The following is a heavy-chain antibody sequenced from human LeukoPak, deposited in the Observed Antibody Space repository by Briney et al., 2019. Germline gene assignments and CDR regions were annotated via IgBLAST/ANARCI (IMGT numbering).Heavy chain of an antibody. D-gene: IGHD3-3*01. CDR3: ARVGSYDFWSGYYWFDP. V-gene: IGHV1-2*02. CDR2: INPNSGGT. CDR1: GYTFTGYY. J-gene: IGHJ5*02. Sequence: GASVKVSCKASGYTFTGYYMHWVRQAPGQGLEWMGWINPNSGGTNYAQKFQGRVTMTRDTSISTAYMELSRLRSDDTAVYYCARVGSYDFWSGYYWFDPWGQGTLVTVSS.